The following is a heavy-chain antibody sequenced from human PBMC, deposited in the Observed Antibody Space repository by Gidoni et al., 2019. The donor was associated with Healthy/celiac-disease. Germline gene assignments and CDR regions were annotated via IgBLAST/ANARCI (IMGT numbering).Heavy chain of an antibody. CDR1: GGSFSGYY. D-gene: IGHD3-10*01. J-gene: IGHJ4*02. Sequence: QVQLQQWGAGLLKPSETLSLTCAVYGGSFSGYYWSWIRQPPGKGLEWIGEINHSGSTPYNPSLKSRVTISVDTSKNQFSLKLSSVTAADTAVYYCACLGGDRRFDYWGQGTLVTVSS. CDR2: INHSGST. V-gene: IGHV4-34*01. CDR3: ACLGGDRRFDY.